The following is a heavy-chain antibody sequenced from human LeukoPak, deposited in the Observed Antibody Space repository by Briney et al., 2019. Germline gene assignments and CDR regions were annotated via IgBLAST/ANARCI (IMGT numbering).Heavy chain of an antibody. CDR2: IRYDGSNK. D-gene: IGHD6-19*01. J-gene: IGHJ6*03. V-gene: IGHV3-30*02. CDR1: GFTFSNYG. CDR3: ARDPIAVAGNPRDYYYYMDV. Sequence: GGSLRLSCGASGFTFSNYGMHWVRQAPGKGLEWVAFIRYDGSNKYYADSVKGRFTISRDNSKNTLYLQMNSLRAEDTAVYYCARDPIAVAGNPRDYYYYMDVWGKGTTVTISS.